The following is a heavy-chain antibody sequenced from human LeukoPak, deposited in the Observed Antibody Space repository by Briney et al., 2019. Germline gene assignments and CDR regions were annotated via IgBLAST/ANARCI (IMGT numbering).Heavy chain of an antibody. D-gene: IGHD3-10*01. J-gene: IGHJ4*02. CDR3: ARDSSAGNSI. V-gene: IGHV4-30-4*01. CDR1: GGSISSGDYY. CDR2: IYYSGST. Sequence: SQTLSLTCTVSGGSISSGDYYWSWIRQPPGKGLEWIGYIYYSGSTYYNPSPKSRVTISVDTSKNQCSLKLSFVTAEATAVYYWARDSSAGNSIWGQGTLVTVSS.